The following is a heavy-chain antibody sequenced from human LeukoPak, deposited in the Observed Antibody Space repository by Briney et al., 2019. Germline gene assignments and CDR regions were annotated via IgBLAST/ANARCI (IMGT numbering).Heavy chain of an antibody. D-gene: IGHD5-24*01. CDR2: IYYSGST. V-gene: IGHV4-59*01. CDR3: ARGGAGMATIMPFDY. Sequence: PSETLSLTCTVSGGSISSYYWSWIRQPPGKGLEWIGYIYYSGSTNYNPSLKSRVTISVDTSKNQFSLKLSSVTAADTAVYYCARGGAGMATIMPFDYWAREPWSPSPQ. J-gene: IGHJ4*02. CDR1: GGSISSYY.